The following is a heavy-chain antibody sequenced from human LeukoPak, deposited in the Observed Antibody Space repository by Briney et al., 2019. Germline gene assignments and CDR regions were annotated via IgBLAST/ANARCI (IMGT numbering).Heavy chain of an antibody. CDR2: VYYNGGT. CDR1: GGSISPYY. J-gene: IGHJ4*02. V-gene: IGHV4-59*08. D-gene: IGHD6-13*01. CDR3: ARQGRYMAAANTPNFDY. Sequence: PSETLSLTCTVSGGSISPYYWSWIRQPPGKGLEWIGYVYYNGGTNYNASLKSRVTISVDTSKNQFSLRLSSVTAADTAVYYCARQGRYMAAANTPNFDYWGQGILVTVSS.